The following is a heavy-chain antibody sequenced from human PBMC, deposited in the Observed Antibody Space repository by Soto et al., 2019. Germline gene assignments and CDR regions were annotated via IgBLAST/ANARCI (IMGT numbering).Heavy chain of an antibody. CDR3: ARGRNYDTRGFDY. Sequence: GGSLRLSCTASGFTVNTNYMNWVRQAPGKGLEWVSVIYSGGSTYYADSVKGRFTVSRDSSKNTVYLQMNRLRAEDTALYYCARGRNYDTRGFDYWGQGTLVTVSS. J-gene: IGHJ4*02. V-gene: IGHV3-53*01. CDR1: GFTVNTNY. CDR2: IYSGGST. D-gene: IGHD3-22*01.